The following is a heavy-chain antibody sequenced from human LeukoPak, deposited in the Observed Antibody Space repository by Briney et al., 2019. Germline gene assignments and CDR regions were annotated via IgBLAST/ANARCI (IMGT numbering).Heavy chain of an antibody. CDR3: ARDLRYPTDYGMDV. V-gene: IGHV3-30*03. J-gene: IGHJ6*02. Sequence: GGSLRLSCAASGFTFSSYGMLWVRQAPAKGLEWVAVISYDGSNKYYADSVKGRFTISRDNSKNTLYLQMNSLRAEDTAVYYCARDLRYPTDYGMDVWGQGTTVTVSS. D-gene: IGHD1-26*01. CDR1: GFTFSSYG. CDR2: ISYDGSNK.